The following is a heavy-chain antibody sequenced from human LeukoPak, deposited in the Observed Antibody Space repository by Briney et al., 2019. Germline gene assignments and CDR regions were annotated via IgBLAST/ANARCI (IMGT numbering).Heavy chain of an antibody. CDR2: IYHSGST. J-gene: IGHJ4*02. CDR3: ARASGYYYLYFDY. Sequence: PSETLSLTCTVSGYSISSGYYWGWIRQPPGKGLEWIGSIYHSGSTYYNPSLKSRVTISVDTSKNQFSLKLSSVTAADTAVYYCARASGYYYLYFDYWGQGTLVTVSS. D-gene: IGHD3-22*01. CDR1: GYSISSGYY. V-gene: IGHV4-38-2*02.